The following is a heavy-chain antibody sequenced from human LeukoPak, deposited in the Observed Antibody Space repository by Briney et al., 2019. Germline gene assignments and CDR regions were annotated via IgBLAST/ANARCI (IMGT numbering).Heavy chain of an antibody. Sequence: GGSLRLSCAASGFTFSSYSMNWVRQAPGKGLEWVSAISSSGGSTYYADSVKGRFTISRDNSKNTLFLQMNSLRAEDTAVYYCAKGESNWDYYFDYWGQGTLVTVSS. J-gene: IGHJ4*02. V-gene: IGHV3-23*01. CDR1: GFTFSSYS. CDR2: ISSSGGST. CDR3: AKGESNWDYYFDY. D-gene: IGHD7-27*01.